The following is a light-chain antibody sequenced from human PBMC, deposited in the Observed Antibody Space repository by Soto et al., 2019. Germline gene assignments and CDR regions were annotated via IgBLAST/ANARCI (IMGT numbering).Light chain of an antibody. V-gene: IGKV3-20*01. CDR3: QQYGTSPRT. CDR1: QSVDSTY. J-gene: IGKJ2*02. Sequence: EMVLTQSPGTLSLSPGERATLSCRASQSVDSTYLAWYQQKPGQAPRLLIYGASSRATGIPDRFSGSGSGTDFTLTISRLEPEDFAVYYCQQYGTSPRTFGQGTKVEIK. CDR2: GAS.